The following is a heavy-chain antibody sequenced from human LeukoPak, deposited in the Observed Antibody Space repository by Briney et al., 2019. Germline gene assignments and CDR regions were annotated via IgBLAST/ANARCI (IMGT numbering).Heavy chain of an antibody. D-gene: IGHD3-22*01. CDR2: IYYSGST. Sequence: SSETLSLTCAVYGGSFSGYYWSWIRQPPGKGLEWIGYIYYSGSTNYNPSLKSRVTISVDTSKNQFSLKLSSVTAADTAVYYCARHHQVESYYYDSSGYYQHFDYWGQGTLVTVSS. V-gene: IGHV4-59*08. CDR3: ARHHQVESYYYDSSGYYQHFDY. J-gene: IGHJ4*02. CDR1: GGSFSGYY.